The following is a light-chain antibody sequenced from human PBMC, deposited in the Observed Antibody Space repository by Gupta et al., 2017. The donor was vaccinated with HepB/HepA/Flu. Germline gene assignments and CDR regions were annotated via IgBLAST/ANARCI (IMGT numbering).Light chain of an antibody. CDR1: KLGDKY. V-gene: IGLV3-1*01. J-gene: IGLJ2*01. CDR3: QAWDSSTVV. Sequence: SYELTQPPPVPVSPGQPASITCSGDKLGDKYACWYQQKPGQSPVLVIYQDSKRPSGIPERFSGSNSGNTATLTISGTQAMDEADYYCQAWDSSTVVFGGGTKLTVL. CDR2: QDS.